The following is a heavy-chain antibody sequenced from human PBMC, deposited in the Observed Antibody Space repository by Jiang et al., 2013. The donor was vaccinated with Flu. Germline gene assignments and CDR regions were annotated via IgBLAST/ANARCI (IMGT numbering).Heavy chain of an antibody. CDR2: DDK. J-gene: IGHJ4*02. D-gene: IGHD3-3*01. V-gene: IGHV2-5*01. Sequence: DDKRYSPSLKSRLTITKDTSKNQVVLTMTNMDPVDTATYYCAHLYYDLGSRYYFDYWGQGTLVTVSS. CDR3: AHLYYDLGSRYYFDY.